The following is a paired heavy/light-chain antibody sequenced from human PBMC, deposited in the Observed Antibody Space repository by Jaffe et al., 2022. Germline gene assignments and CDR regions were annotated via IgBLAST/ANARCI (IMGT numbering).Heavy chain of an antibody. D-gene: IGHD2-15*01. CDR1: GFTFSTYA. J-gene: IGHJ3*02. V-gene: IGHV3-23*01. CDR2: IDGTGTAT. CDR3: AKGHLGYCFGGTCYGNRAFEM. Sequence: EVQLLESGGGLVQPGGSLRLSCAASGFTFSTYAMSWVRQAPGKGLQWVSSIDGTGTATYYADSVKGRFTVSRDNSKKTVYLQMNSLRAEDTALYYCAKGHLGYCFGGTCYGNRAFEMWGRGTMVSVSS.
Light chain of an antibody. J-gene: IGLJ3*02. CDR3: QVWETTSDRWV. V-gene: IGLV3-21*02. CDR2: DDT. Sequence: SYVLTQPPSVSVAPGQTARIPCGGDNIGTKTVHWYHQKPGQAPVLVVYDDTDRPSGIPERFSGSNSGNTATLTISGVEAGDEADYYCQVWETTSDRWVFGGGTKLTVL. CDR1: NIGTKT.